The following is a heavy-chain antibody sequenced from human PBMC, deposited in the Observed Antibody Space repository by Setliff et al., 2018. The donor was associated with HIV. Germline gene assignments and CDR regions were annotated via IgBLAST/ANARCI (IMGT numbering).Heavy chain of an antibody. Sequence: PGGSLRLSCAASGFTFSSFAMTWVRQAPGKGLEWVSSISGSAGSTYYADSVKGRFTISRDNSKNTLYLQMNSLRAEDTAVYYCAKETFYYDSSGYWPEPGYYFDYWGQGTLVTVSS. CDR1: GFTFSSFA. V-gene: IGHV3-23*01. CDR2: ISGSAGST. J-gene: IGHJ4*02. D-gene: IGHD3-22*01. CDR3: AKETFYYDSSGYWPEPGYYFDY.